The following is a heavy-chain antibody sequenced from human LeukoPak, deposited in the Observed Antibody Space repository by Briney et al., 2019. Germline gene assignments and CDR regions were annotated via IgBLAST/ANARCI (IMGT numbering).Heavy chain of an antibody. J-gene: IGHJ3*02. D-gene: IGHD1-26*01. CDR2: ISAYSTYNGNT. CDR3: ARLRTAYSGGAFDI. CDR1: GYTFTSYG. Sequence: ASVKVSCKASGYTFTSYGISWVRQAPGQGPEWMGWISAYSTYNGNTNYAQKFQGRVTMTTDTSTSTAYMELRSLRSDDTAVYYCARLRTAYSGGAFDIWGQGTMVTVSS. V-gene: IGHV1-18*01.